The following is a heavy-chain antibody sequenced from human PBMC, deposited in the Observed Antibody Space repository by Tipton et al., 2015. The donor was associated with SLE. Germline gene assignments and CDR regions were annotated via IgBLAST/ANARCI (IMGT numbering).Heavy chain of an antibody. CDR1: RFIYTNYA. J-gene: IGHJ6*02. Sequence: GSLRLSCTASRFIYTNYAINWVRQAPGKGLEWVSVTYSGGSTYYADSVRGRFTISRDNSKNTLFLQMNSLKAEDTAEYYCAKDKGYCSGGSCRSGYYYYGMDVWGQGATVIVSS. V-gene: IGHV3-23*03. CDR2: TYSGGST. CDR3: AKDKGYCSGGSCRSGYYYYGMDV. D-gene: IGHD2-15*01.